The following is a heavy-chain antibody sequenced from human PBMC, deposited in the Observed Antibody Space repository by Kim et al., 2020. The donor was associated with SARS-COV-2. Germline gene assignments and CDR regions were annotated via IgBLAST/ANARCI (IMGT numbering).Heavy chain of an antibody. V-gene: IGHV4-39*01. Sequence: SETLSLTCTVSGGSISSSSYYWGWIRQPPGKGLEWIGSIYYSGSTYYNPSLKSRVTISVDTSKNQFSLKLSSVTAADTAVYYCASSTLHYSGYDFFGYYYYMDVWGKGTTVTVSS. CDR3: ASSTLHYSGYDFFGYYYYMDV. CDR1: GGSISSSSYY. CDR2: IYYSGST. D-gene: IGHD5-12*01. J-gene: IGHJ6*03.